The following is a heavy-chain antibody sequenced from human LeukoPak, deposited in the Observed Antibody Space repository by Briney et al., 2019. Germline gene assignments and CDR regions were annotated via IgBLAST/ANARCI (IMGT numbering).Heavy chain of an antibody. CDR3: AKAVPGTSSSSYVPYYDGMDV. J-gene: IGHJ6*02. CDR2: IWYDGSSK. CDR1: GFTFSDYG. Sequence: GGSLRLSCAASGFTFSDYGMHWVRQALGKGLEWVAIIWYDGSSKYYADSVKGRFTISRDNSKNTLYLHMNSLGAEDTAVYYCAKAVPGTSSSSYVPYYDGMDVWGHGTSVTVS. D-gene: IGHD6-13*01. V-gene: IGHV3-33*06.